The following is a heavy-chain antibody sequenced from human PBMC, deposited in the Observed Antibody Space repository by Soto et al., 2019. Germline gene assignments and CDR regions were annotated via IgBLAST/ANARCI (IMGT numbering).Heavy chain of an antibody. D-gene: IGHD3-22*01. CDR1: GGSISSYY. Sequence: SETLSLTCTVSGGSISSYYWSWIRQPPGKGLEWIGYIYYSGSTNYNPSLKSRVTISVDTSKNQFSLKLSSVTAADTAVYYCAREPPYYYDSSGYFDYWGQGTLVTAPQ. V-gene: IGHV4-59*01. CDR2: IYYSGST. J-gene: IGHJ4*02. CDR3: AREPPYYYDSSGYFDY.